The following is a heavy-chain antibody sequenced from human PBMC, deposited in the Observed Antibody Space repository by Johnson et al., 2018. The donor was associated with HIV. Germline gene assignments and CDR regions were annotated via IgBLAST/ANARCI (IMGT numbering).Heavy chain of an antibody. CDR3: AKDLLTLDAFDI. V-gene: IGHV3-66*02. Sequence: VQLVESGGGLVHPGGSPRLSCAASGFTVSSNYMNWVRQAPGKGLEWVSVIYSGGTTYYADSVKGRFTISRDNSKNTLYLQMNSLRAEDTAVYYCAKDLLTLDAFDIWGQGTMVTVSS. CDR2: IYSGGTT. J-gene: IGHJ3*02. CDR1: GFTVSSNY.